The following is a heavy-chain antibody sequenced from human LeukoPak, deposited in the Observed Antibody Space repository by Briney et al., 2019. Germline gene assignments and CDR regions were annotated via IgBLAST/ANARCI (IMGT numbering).Heavy chain of an antibody. J-gene: IGHJ5*02. V-gene: IGHV3-23*01. CDR2: ISGSGGST. CDR1: GFTFSSYA. D-gene: IGHD5-18*01. CDR3: ANGQFWIQPYWFDP. Sequence: GGSLRLSCAASGFTFSSYAMSWVRQAPGKGLEWVSAISGSGGSTYYADSVKGWFTISRDNSKNTLYLQMNSLRAEDTAVYYCANGQFWIQPYWFDPWGQGTLVTVSS.